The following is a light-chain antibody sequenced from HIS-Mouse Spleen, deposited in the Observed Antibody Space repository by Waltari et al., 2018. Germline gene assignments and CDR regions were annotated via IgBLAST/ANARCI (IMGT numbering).Light chain of an antibody. V-gene: IGKV1-8*01. J-gene: IGKJ1*01. CDR3: QQYYSYPPWT. CDR1: QGISCY. Sequence: AIRMTQSPASLSASTGDRVPITCRANQGISCYLAWYQQKPGKVPKLLIYAASTLQSGVPSRFSGSGSGTDFTLTISCLQSEDFATYYCQQYYSYPPWTFGQGTKVEIK. CDR2: AAS.